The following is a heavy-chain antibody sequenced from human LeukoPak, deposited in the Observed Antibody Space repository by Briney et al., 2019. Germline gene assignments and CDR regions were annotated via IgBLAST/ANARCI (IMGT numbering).Heavy chain of an antibody. CDR1: GDSVSRTNIA. V-gene: IGHV6-1*01. CDR2: TYYRSKWYN. D-gene: IGHD5-24*01. CDR3: ARGIGWPYFDY. J-gene: IGHJ4*02. Sequence: SQTLSLTCAISGDSVSRTNIAWNWIRQSPSRGLEWLGRTYYRSKWYNDYAVSVQSRIIINPDTSKNQFSLQLNSVTPEDTAVYYCARGIGWPYFDYWGQGTLATVSS.